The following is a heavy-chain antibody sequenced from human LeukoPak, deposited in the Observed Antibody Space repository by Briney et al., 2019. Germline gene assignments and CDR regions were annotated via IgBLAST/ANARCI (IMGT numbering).Heavy chain of an antibody. CDR3: ARGLTTVTRTGSPRSPIFDY. V-gene: IGHV4-34*01. D-gene: IGHD4-17*01. Sequence: PSETLSLTCAVYGGSFSGYYWSWIRQPPGKGLEWIGEINHSGSTNYNPSLKSRVTISVDTSKNQFSLKLSSVTAADTAVYYCARGLTTVTRTGSPRSPIFDYWGQGTLVTVSS. J-gene: IGHJ4*02. CDR1: GGSFSGYY. CDR2: INHSGST.